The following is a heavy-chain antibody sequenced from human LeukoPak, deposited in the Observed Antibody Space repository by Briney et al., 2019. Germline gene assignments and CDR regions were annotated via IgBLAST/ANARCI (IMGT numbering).Heavy chain of an antibody. CDR2: IYYSGST. V-gene: IGHV4-39*07. CDR1: GGSISSSSYY. Sequence: SETLSLTCTVSGGSISSSSYYWGWIRQPPGKGLEWIGSIYYSGSTYYNPSLKSRVTISVDTSKNQFSLKLSSVTAADTAVYYCARGEIVVVVAADFDYWGQGTLVTVSS. CDR3: ARGEIVVVVAADFDY. D-gene: IGHD2-15*01. J-gene: IGHJ4*02.